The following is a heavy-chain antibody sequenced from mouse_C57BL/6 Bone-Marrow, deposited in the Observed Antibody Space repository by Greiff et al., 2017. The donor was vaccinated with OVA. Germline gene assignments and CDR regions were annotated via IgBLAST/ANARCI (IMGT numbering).Heavy chain of an antibody. CDR3: AFIYYGNYEAMDY. CDR2: IDPEDGET. D-gene: IGHD2-1*01. CDR1: GFTINDYY. Sequence: VQLQQSGAELVKPGASVKLSCTASGFTINDYYMHWVKQRPEQGLEWIGRIDPEDGETKYAPKFQGKATITADTSSNTAYLQLSSLTSEDTAVYYCAFIYYGNYEAMDYWGQGTSVTVSS. J-gene: IGHJ4*01. V-gene: IGHV14-2*01.